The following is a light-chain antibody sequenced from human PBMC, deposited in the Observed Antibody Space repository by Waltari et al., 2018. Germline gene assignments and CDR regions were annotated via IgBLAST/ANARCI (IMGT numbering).Light chain of an antibody. J-gene: IGKJ4*01. CDR3: QQSYDNPLT. CDR1: QSISTS. Sequence: DIQMTQSPSSLSASVGDRVTITCRASQSISTSVNWYQQKPGKAPRLLVYASSGLQSGVPSKFSGGGFGTNFTLTITSLEPEDFATYYGQQSYDNPLTFGGGTRVESK. V-gene: IGKV1-39*01. CDR2: ASS.